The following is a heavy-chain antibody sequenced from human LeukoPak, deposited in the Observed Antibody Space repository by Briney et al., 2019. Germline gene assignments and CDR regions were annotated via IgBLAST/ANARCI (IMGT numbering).Heavy chain of an antibody. V-gene: IGHV4-4*02. J-gene: IGHJ6*02. Sequence: SETLSLTCAVSGGSISSSNWWSWVRQPPGKGLEWIGEIYHSGSTNYNPSLKSRVTISVDKSKNQFSLKLSSVTAADTAVYYCARDSKSPHYYYYYGMDVWGQGTTVTVSS. CDR2: IYHSGST. CDR3: ARDSKSPHYYYYYGMDV. CDR1: GGSISSSNW.